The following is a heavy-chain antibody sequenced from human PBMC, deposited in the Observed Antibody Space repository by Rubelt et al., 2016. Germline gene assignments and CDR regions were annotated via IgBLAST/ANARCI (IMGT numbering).Heavy chain of an antibody. Sequence: EVQLLESGGGLVQPGGSLRLSCAASGFTFSSYAMSWVRQAPGKGLEWVSAISGSGGSTYYADSVKGRFTISRDNANTTLYLQMNSLRAEDTAVYYCAKGALHQVVPAAPRDSGGMDVWGQGTTVTVSS. CDR1: GFTFSSYA. CDR2: ISGSGGST. D-gene: IGHD2-2*01. J-gene: IGHJ6*02. CDR3: AKGALHQVVPAAPRDSGGMDV. V-gene: IGHV3-23*01.